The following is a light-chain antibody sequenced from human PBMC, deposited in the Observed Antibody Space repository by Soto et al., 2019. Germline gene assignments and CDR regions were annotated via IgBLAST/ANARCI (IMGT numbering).Light chain of an antibody. CDR2: ATS. J-gene: IGKJ5*01. V-gene: IGKV1-39*01. Sequence: DIQMTQSPSSLSASVGDRVTITCRASQSISSYLNWYQQKPGKAPKLLIYATSILQSGVPSRFSGSGSGTDFTLTISSLQPEDFGSYCCQQSYSTPITFGQGTRLEMK. CDR3: QQSYSTPIT. CDR1: QSISSY.